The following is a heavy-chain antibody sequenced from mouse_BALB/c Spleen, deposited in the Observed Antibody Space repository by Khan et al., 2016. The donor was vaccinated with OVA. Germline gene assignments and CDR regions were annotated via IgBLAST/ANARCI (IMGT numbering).Heavy chain of an antibody. J-gene: IGHJ2*01. V-gene: IGHV3-2*02. CDR2: ISYSGDT. Sequence: EVQLQESGPGLVKPSQSLSLTCTVTGYSITSDYAWNWIRQFPGNKLEWMGYISYSGDTAYNPSLKSRISITRDPSQNQFFLPLNSVTTEDTATYYGASMILYYYGSSFEGYYFDYWGQGTALAVAS. CDR1: GYSITSDYA. D-gene: IGHD1-1*01. CDR3: ASMILYYYGSSFEGYYFDY.